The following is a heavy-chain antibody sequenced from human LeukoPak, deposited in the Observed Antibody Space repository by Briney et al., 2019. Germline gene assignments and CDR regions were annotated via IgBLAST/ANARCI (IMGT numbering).Heavy chain of an antibody. Sequence: GASVKVSCKASGYTFTSYDINWVRQATGQELEWMGWMNPNSGNTGYAQKFQGRVTMTRNTSISTAYMELSSLRSEDTAVYYCASRSRYNWNYNYYYGMDVWGQGTTVTVSS. CDR3: ASRSRYNWNYNYYYGMDV. V-gene: IGHV1-8*01. J-gene: IGHJ6*02. D-gene: IGHD1-20*01. CDR1: GYTFTSYD. CDR2: MNPNSGNT.